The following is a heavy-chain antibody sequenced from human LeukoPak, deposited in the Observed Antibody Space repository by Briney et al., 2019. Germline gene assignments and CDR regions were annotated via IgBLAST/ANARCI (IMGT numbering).Heavy chain of an antibody. CDR2: INPNSGGT. J-gene: IGHJ4*02. V-gene: IGHV1-2*02. D-gene: IGHD5-12*01. Sequence: ASVKVCCKASGYTFTGYYMHWVRQAPGQGLEWMGWINPNSGGTNYAQKFQGRVTMTTDTSISTAYMELSRLRSDDTAMYYCARGLIVAATSFDYWGQGTLVTVSS. CDR3: ARGLIVAATSFDY. CDR1: GYTFTGYY.